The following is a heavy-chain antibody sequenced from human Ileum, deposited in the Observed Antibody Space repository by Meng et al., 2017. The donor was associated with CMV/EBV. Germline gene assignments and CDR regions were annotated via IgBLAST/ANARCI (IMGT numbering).Heavy chain of an antibody. CDR3: AKETLVGAAIGDY. V-gene: IGHV3-30-3*01. Sequence: CAASVFSFSNYEMHWVRQAPGKGLEWVAVISYDGSNEYYADSVKGRFTISRDNSKNTVYLQMNSLRSEDTALYYCAKETLVGAAIGDYWGQGTLVTVSS. CDR1: VFSFSNYE. D-gene: IGHD1-26*01. CDR2: ISYDGSNE. J-gene: IGHJ4*02.